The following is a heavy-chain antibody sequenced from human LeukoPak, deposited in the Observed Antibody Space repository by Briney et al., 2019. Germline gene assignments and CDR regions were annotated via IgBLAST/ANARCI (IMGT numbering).Heavy chain of an antibody. CDR2: INPSGGST. V-gene: IGHV1-46*01. CDR3: ASDRSGYADAFDI. J-gene: IGHJ3*02. Sequence: ASVKVSCKASGYTFTSYYMHWLRQAPGQGLEWMGIINPSGGSTSYAQKFQGRVTMTRDTSTSTVYMELSSLTSEDTAMYYCASDRSGYADAFDIWGQGTMVTVSS. CDR1: GYTFTSYY. D-gene: IGHD5-12*01.